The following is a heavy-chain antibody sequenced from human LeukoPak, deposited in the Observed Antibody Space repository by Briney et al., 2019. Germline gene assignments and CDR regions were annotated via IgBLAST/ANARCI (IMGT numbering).Heavy chain of an antibody. D-gene: IGHD2-21*01. CDR1: GFTFSSYA. J-gene: IGHJ4*02. Sequence: PGGSLRLSCAASGFTFSSYAMSWVRQAPGKGLEWVSAISGSDGSTYYADSVKGRSTISRDNSKNTLYLQMNSLRVEDTAVYYCAKDRIRSFDYWGQGTLVTVSS. CDR2: ISGSDGST. CDR3: AKDRIRSFDY. V-gene: IGHV3-23*01.